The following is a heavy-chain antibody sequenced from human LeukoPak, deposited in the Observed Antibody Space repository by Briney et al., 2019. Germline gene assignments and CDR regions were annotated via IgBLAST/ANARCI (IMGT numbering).Heavy chain of an antibody. D-gene: IGHD6-19*01. CDR1: GFNFDDYA. V-gene: IGHV3-9*01. CDR3: ASVYSSDLYYYYYMDV. CDR2: LSWNSDSI. J-gene: IGHJ6*03. Sequence: GGSLRLSCTASGFNFDDYAMHWVRQAPGMGLQWVSGLSWNSDSIAYADSVKGRFTISRDNAKNSLYLQMNSLRAEDTAVYYCASVYSSDLYYYYYMDVWGKGTTVTVSS.